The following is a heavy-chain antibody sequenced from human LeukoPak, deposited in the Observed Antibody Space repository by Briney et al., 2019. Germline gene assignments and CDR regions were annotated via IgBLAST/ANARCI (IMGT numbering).Heavy chain of an antibody. CDR3: ARDRNGVGYFDY. V-gene: IGHV1-69*13. J-gene: IGHJ4*02. CDR2: IIPIFGTA. Sequence: SVKVSCKASGGTFSSYAISWVRQAPGQGLEWMGGIIPIFGTANYAQKFQGRVTITADESTSTAYMELSSLRSEDTAVYYCARDRNGVGYFDYWGRGTLVTVSS. D-gene: IGHD2-8*01. CDR1: GGTFSSYA.